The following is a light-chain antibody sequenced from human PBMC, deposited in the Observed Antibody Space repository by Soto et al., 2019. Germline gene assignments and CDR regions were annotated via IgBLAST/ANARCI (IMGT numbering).Light chain of an antibody. CDR2: EAT. Sequence: QSVLTQPASVSGSPGQSITISCTGSSSDVGTYDLVSWYQHHPGAAPKLMIYEATRRPSGISNRFSGSKSGNTASLTISGRQAEDEADYYCCSFAGSNSWVFGGGTKLTV. J-gene: IGLJ3*02. CDR1: SSDVGTYDL. CDR3: CSFAGSNSWV. V-gene: IGLV2-23*01.